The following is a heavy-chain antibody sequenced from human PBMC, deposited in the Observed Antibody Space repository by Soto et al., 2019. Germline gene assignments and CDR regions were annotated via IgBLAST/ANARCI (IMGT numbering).Heavy chain of an antibody. CDR1: GYSFAGYW. J-gene: IGHJ4*02. D-gene: IGHD5-18*01. V-gene: IGHV5-10-1*01. CDR3: ARQIYDSDTGPNFQYFFES. Sequence: GESLKISCRGSGYSFAGYWITWVRQKPGKGLEWMGRIDPSDSQTYYSPSFRGHVTISVTKSITTVFLQWSSLRASDTAMYYCARQIYDSDTGPNFQYFFESWGQGTPVTVSS. CDR2: IDPSDSQT.